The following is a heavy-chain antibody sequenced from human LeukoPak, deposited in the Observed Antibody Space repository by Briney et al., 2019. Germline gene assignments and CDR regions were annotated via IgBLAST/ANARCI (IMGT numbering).Heavy chain of an antibody. CDR2: ISSSSSYI. V-gene: IGHV3-21*04. D-gene: IGHD3-9*01. CDR3: AKEPEPQLRYFDWLLFGAFDY. Sequence: PGGSLRLSCAASGFTFSSYSMNWVRQAPGKGLEWVSSISSSSSYIYYADSVKGRFTISRDNAKNSLYLQMNSLRAEDTAVYYCAKEPEPQLRYFDWLLFGAFDYWGQGTLVTVSS. J-gene: IGHJ4*02. CDR1: GFTFSSYS.